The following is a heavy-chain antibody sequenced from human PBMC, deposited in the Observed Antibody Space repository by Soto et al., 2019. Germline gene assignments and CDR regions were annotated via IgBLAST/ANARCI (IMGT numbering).Heavy chain of an antibody. CDR3: AKDFLISGYDRWDYYYGMDV. V-gene: IGHV5-51*01. Sequence: GESLKISCKGSGYSFTSYWIGWVRQMPGKGLEWMGIIYPGDSDTRYSPSFQGQVTISADKSISTAYLQWSSLKASDTAVYYCAKDFLISGYDRWDYYYGMDVWGQGTTVTVSS. J-gene: IGHJ6*02. CDR2: IYPGDSDT. CDR1: GYSFTSYW. D-gene: IGHD5-12*01.